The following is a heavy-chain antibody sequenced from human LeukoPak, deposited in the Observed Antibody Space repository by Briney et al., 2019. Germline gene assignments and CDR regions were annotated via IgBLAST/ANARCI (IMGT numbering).Heavy chain of an antibody. Sequence: GGSLRLSCAASGFTFDEYAMHWVRQAPGKGLEWVSGITWNSGSIGYADSVKGRFTISRDTAKNSLYLQMNSLRAEDTALYYCAKDRSGAARSYYYYGMDVWGQGTTVTVSS. D-gene: IGHD6-6*01. CDR2: ITWNSGSI. J-gene: IGHJ6*02. CDR1: GFTFDEYA. CDR3: AKDRSGAARSYYYYGMDV. V-gene: IGHV3-9*01.